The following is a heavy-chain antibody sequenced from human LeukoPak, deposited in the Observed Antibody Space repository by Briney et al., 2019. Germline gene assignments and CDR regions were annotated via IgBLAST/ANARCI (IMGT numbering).Heavy chain of an antibody. Sequence: ASVKVSCKASGYTFTTYYMHWVRQAPGQGLAWMGLINPNGGSTVYAQQFQGRVTMTRDMSTSTVYMELSGLRSEDTAVYYCARRGSSTWYYFDYWGQGTLVTVSS. D-gene: IGHD6-13*01. V-gene: IGHV1-46*01. CDR3: ARRGSSTWYYFDY. CDR1: GYTFTTYY. CDR2: INPNGGST. J-gene: IGHJ4*02.